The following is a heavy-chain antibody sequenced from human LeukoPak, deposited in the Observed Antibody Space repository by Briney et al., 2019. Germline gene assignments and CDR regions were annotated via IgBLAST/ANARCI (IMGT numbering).Heavy chain of an antibody. D-gene: IGHD2-2*02. CDR1: GYTFTGHY. CDR2: INPNRDGT. CDR3: ARLRDYCSSTSCYRHYYYGMDV. Sequence: ASVKVSCKASGYTFTGHYIHWVRQAPGQGLEWVGWINPNRDGTNYAQKFQGRVTITADKSTSTAYMELSSLRSEDTAVYYCARLRDYCSSTSCYRHYYYGMDVWGQGTTVTVSS. V-gene: IGHV1-2*02. J-gene: IGHJ6*02.